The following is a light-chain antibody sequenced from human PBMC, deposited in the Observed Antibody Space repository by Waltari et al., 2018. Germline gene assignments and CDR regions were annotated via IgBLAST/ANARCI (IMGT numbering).Light chain of an antibody. CDR1: LSVRSDL. Sequence: EVVLTQSPGTLSLSPGERATLSCRASLSVRSDLLAWYRPKPGRAPRHLIYATSSRATGIPDRFSGRGFGTDFTLTISRLEAEDFAVYYCQQYGGSPEGFTFGPGTTVDFK. CDR3: QQYGGSPEGFT. J-gene: IGKJ3*01. CDR2: ATS. V-gene: IGKV3-20*01.